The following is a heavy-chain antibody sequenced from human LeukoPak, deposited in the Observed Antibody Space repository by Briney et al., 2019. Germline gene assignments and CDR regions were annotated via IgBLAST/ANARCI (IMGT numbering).Heavy chain of an antibody. CDR2: INPNSGGT. CDR3: ARDSGYDSYGMDV. J-gene: IGHJ6*02. D-gene: IGHD5-12*01. V-gene: IGHV1-2*02. Sequence: GASVKVSCKASGYTFTGYYMHWVRQAPRQGLECMGWINPNSGGTNYAQKFQGRVTMTRDTSISTAYMELSRLRSDDTAVYYCARDSGYDSYGMDVWGQGTTVTVSS. CDR1: GYTFTGYY.